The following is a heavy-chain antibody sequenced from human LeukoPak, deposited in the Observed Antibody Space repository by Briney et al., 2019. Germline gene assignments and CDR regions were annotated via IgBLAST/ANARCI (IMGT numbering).Heavy chain of an antibody. V-gene: IGHV1-2*02. J-gene: IGHJ4*02. Sequence: ASVKVSCKASGYTFSGNFIHWVRQAPGLGLEWKGWINPNTGGTNSAEKFQGRVTLTRDTSLTTAYMELTSLRSDATAVYYCARDPPAYPCTTTRCYPEVDYWGQGTLVTVSS. CDR1: GYTFSGNF. CDR3: ARDPPAYPCTTTRCYPEVDY. CDR2: INPNTGGT. D-gene: IGHD2-2*01.